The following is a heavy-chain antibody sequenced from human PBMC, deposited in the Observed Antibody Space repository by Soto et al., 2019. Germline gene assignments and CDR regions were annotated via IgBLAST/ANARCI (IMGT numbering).Heavy chain of an antibody. CDR2: ISAYNGNT. V-gene: IGHV1-18*01. J-gene: IGHJ6*03. Sequence: ASVKGSCKAFGYTFTSYGISWVRQAPGQGLEWLGWISAYNGNTNYAQKLQGRVTMTTDTSTSTAYMELRSLRSDDTAVYYCARVFVVVPAAMPHYYYYYMDVWGKGTRSPSP. D-gene: IGHD2-2*01. CDR3: ARVFVVVPAAMPHYYYYYMDV. CDR1: GYTFTSYG.